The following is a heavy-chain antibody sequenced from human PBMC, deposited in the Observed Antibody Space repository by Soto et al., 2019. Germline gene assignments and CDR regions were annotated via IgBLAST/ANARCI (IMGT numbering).Heavy chain of an antibody. V-gene: IGHV4-31*03. CDR2: MYYSGNT. D-gene: IGHD3-9*01. J-gene: IGHJ4*02. CDR3: ASSYTGYLDN. CDR1: GGSMSSGAYY. Sequence: SETLSLTCSVSGGSMSSGAYYWNWIRQHPGKGLEWIAYMYYSGNTYYNPSLRSRITISVGTSKNQFSLKLTSVTDADTAVYYCASSYTGYLDNWGQGTLVTVSS.